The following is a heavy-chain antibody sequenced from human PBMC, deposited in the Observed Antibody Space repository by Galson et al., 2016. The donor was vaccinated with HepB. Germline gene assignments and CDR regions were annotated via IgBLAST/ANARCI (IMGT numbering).Heavy chain of an antibody. CDR1: GGSMSSSSYY. CDR2: VYVTGST. J-gene: IGHJ4*02. D-gene: IGHD3-10*01. CDR3: ARVTRAMIRGAHFDY. V-gene: IGHV4-39*07. Sequence: TLSLTCTVSGGSMSSSSYYWGWIRQSPGKGLDWIGSVYVTGSTYYKPSLRGRVTILIDTSRNQFSLQMTSVTAADTAVYYCARVTRAMIRGAHFDYWGQGTLVTVSS.